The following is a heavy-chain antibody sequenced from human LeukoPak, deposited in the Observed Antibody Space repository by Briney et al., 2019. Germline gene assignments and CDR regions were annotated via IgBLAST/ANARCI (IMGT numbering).Heavy chain of an antibody. CDR3: ARAHSGSYHPYYYMDV. Sequence: PSETLSLTCTVSGGSISSSSYYWGWIRQPPGKGLEWIGSICYSGSTYYNPSLKSRVTISVDTSKNQFSLKLSSVTAADTAVYYCARAHSGSYHPYYYMDVWGKGTTVTVSS. J-gene: IGHJ6*03. CDR2: ICYSGST. CDR1: GGSISSSSYY. V-gene: IGHV4-39*07. D-gene: IGHD1-26*01.